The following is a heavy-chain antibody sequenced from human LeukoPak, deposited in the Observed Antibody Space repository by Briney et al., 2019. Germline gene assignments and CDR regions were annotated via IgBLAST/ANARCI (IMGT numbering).Heavy chain of an antibody. D-gene: IGHD6-13*01. J-gene: IGHJ5*02. V-gene: IGHV2-5*02. CDR1: GFSLSANRVA. Sequence: SGPTLVNPTQTLTLTCSFSGFSLSANRVAVGWIRQPPGKALEWLALIYWDDDKRYSPSLESRLTITKDTSKNQVVLTMTNMDPVDTATYYCAHAPARGSSWYVWFDPWGQGTLVTVSS. CDR3: AHAPARGSSWYVWFDP. CDR2: IYWDDDK.